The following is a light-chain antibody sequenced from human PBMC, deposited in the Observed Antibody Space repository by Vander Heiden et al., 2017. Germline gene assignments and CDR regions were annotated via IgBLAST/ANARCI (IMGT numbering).Light chain of an antibody. CDR1: QSVLYISNNKNY. V-gene: IGKV4-1*01. Sequence: DIVMTQCPDSLAVSLGERATINCKSSQSVLYISNNKNYLAWYQQKPGQPPKLLIYWASTRESGVPDRFSGSGSGTDFTLTISSLQAEDVAIYYCQQYYSTPQTFGQGTKLEIK. CDR2: WAS. CDR3: QQYYSTPQT. J-gene: IGKJ2*01.